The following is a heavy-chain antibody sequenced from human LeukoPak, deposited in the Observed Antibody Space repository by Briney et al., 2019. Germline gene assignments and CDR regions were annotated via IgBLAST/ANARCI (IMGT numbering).Heavy chain of an antibody. CDR3: VRGGIDGYRYYDF. Sequence: GESLKISCKGSGYIFSIYWIAWVRQMPREGLECMGIIYPDDSDTRYSPPFQGRVPISADKSINTAYLHWSSLEASDTAVYYCVRGGIDGYRYYDFWGQGTLVTVSS. V-gene: IGHV5-51*01. CDR1: GYIFSIYW. D-gene: IGHD5-24*01. J-gene: IGHJ4*02. CDR2: IYPDDSDT.